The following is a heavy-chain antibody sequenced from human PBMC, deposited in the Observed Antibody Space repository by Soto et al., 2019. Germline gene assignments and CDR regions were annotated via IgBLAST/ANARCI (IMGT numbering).Heavy chain of an antibody. Sequence: ASVKVSCKASGYTFTSYGISWVRQAPGQGLEWMGWISAYNGNTNYAQKLQGRVTMTTDTSTSTAYMELRSLRSDDTAVYYCARDDYSNSGRGEYYYYGMDVWGQGTTVTVSS. V-gene: IGHV1-18*01. CDR1: GYTFTSYG. CDR2: ISAYNGNT. J-gene: IGHJ6*02. CDR3: ARDDYSNSGRGEYYYYGMDV. D-gene: IGHD4-4*01.